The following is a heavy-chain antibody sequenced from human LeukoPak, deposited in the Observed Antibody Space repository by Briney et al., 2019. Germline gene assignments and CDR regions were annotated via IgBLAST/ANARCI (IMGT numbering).Heavy chain of an antibody. D-gene: IGHD1-26*01. CDR1: GFTFSSYD. CDR2: IRYDGSNK. J-gene: IGHJ4*02. Sequence: GGSLRLSCAASGFTFSSYDMHWVRQAPGKGLEWVAFIRYDGSNKYYADSVKGRFTISRDNSKNTLYLQMNSLRAEDTAVYYCAKSPERSYEVVVDYWGQGTLVTVSS. CDR3: AKSPERSYEVVVDY. V-gene: IGHV3-30*02.